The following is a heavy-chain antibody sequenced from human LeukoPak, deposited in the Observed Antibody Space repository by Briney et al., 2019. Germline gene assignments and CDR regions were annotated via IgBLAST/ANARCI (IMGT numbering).Heavy chain of an antibody. CDR2: ISYDGSNK. J-gene: IGHJ4*02. Sequence: GGSLRLSCAASGFTFSSYGMHWVRQAPGKGLEWVAVISYDGSNKYYTDSVKGRFTISRDNSKNTLYLQMNSLRAEDTAVYYCAKGFTNSDYWGQGTLVTVSS. CDR1: GFTFSSYG. D-gene: IGHD3-10*01. V-gene: IGHV3-30*18. CDR3: AKGFTNSDY.